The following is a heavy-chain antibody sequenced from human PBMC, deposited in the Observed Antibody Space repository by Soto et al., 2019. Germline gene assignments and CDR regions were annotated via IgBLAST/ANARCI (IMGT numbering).Heavy chain of an antibody. D-gene: IGHD2-2*01. Sequence: QLLESGGGLVQPGESLRLSCVASGFTFSSYAMSWVRQAPGKGLEWVSGISGSGDSAHYADSVKGRFTVSRDNSKNTLFLQMNSLRAEDTAVYYCAKNPLRVVLVPAAAALDLWGQGTMVSVSS. CDR3: AKNPLRVVLVPAAAALDL. CDR2: ISGSGDSA. J-gene: IGHJ3*01. CDR1: GFTFSSYA. V-gene: IGHV3-23*01.